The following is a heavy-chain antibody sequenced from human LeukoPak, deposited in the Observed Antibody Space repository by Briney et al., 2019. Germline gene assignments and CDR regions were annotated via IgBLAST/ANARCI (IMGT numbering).Heavy chain of an antibody. Sequence: GGSLRLSCAASGFTFSSYGMHWARQAPGKGLEWVAFISYDGSNKDYADSVRGRFSISRDNSKNTLYLQMNSLRAEDTAVYYCAKDLQVPPDYWGQGTLVTVSS. D-gene: IGHD4-11*01. CDR3: AKDLQVPPDY. V-gene: IGHV3-30*18. CDR2: ISYDGSNK. J-gene: IGHJ4*02. CDR1: GFTFSSYG.